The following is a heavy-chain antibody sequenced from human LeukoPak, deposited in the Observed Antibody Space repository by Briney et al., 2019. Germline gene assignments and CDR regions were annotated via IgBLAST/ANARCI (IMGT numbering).Heavy chain of an antibody. CDR1: GYSFTSQW. J-gene: IGHJ6*04. V-gene: IGHV5-10-1*01. CDR3: ARTAVSSGYVGKNYYYYGMDV. D-gene: IGHD3-10*02. Sequence: GESLKISCKGSGYSFTSQWISWARQMPGKGLEWIGRIDPSDSYTSYSPSFQGHVTMSADKSVNTAYLQWSSLKASDTAMYYCARTAVSSGYVGKNYYYYGMDVWGKGAMVTVSS. CDR2: IDPSDSYT.